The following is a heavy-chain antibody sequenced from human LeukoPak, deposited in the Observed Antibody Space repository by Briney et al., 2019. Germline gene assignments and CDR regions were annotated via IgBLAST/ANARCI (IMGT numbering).Heavy chain of an antibody. Sequence: PSETLSLTCTVSGDSISTSNSYWGWSRQPPGKGLEWIGSIYYSGNTYYNASLKSRVTISVDTSKNQFSLKLTSVTAADTAVYYCARSLRAYYYDSSGYQDYWGQGTLVTVSS. CDR2: IYYSGNT. J-gene: IGHJ4*02. D-gene: IGHD3-22*01. CDR1: GDSISTSNSY. V-gene: IGHV4-39*01. CDR3: ARSLRAYYYDSSGYQDY.